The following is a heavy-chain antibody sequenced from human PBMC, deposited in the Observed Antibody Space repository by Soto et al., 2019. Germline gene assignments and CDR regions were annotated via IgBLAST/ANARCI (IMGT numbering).Heavy chain of an antibody. CDR2: INSDGSST. V-gene: IGHV3-74*01. Sequence: EVQLVESGGALVQPGGSLRLSCAASGFTFSSYWMHWVRQAPGKGLVWVSRINSDGSSTTYADSVKGRFTIARDNAKNTLYLQMNSLRAEDTAVYYCARTPNYYDYPWGTYRQGAFDIWGQGTMVTVSS. CDR3: ARTPNYYDYPWGTYRQGAFDI. J-gene: IGHJ3*02. CDR1: GFTFSSYW. D-gene: IGHD3-16*02.